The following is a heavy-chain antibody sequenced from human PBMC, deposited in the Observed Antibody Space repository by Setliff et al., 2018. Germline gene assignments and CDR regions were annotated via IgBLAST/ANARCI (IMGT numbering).Heavy chain of an antibody. CDR1: GYRFTTYW. J-gene: IGHJ3*02. D-gene: IGHD6-25*01. CDR3: ARLGAPASHDAFDI. CDR2: VFSGDSDI. V-gene: IGHV5-51*01. Sequence: PGESLKISCKGSGYRFTTYWIGWVRQMPGKGLEWMGIVFSGDSDIRYSPSFQGQVTMSADKSINTAYLQWSSLKASDTAMYYCARLGAPASHDAFDIWGQGTMVTVSS.